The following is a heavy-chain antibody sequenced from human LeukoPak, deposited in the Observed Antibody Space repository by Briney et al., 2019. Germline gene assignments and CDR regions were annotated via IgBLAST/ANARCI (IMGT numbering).Heavy chain of an antibody. CDR3: ARESRRYYYDSSGYLF. CDR2: ISGDGRTI. D-gene: IGHD3-22*01. J-gene: IGHJ4*02. Sequence: PGGSLRLSCAASGFTFSSYEMNWVRQAPGKRLEWVASISGDGRTIHSADSVKGRFTFFRDNAKNSLYLQMDSLRAEDTAVYYCARESRRYYYDSSGYLFWGQGTLVTVSS. CDR1: GFTFSSYE. V-gene: IGHV3-48*03.